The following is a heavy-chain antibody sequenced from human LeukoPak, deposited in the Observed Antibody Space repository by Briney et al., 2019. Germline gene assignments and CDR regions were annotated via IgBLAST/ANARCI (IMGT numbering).Heavy chain of an antibody. CDR2: IFSGGST. Sequence: GGSLRLSCAASGFTVSSNYMSWVRQAPGKGLEWVSVIFSGGSTYYADSAKGRFTISRDNSKNTLYLQMNSLRAEDTAIYYCAKDAYSGSVDYWGQGTLVTVSS. D-gene: IGHD6-19*01. J-gene: IGHJ4*02. V-gene: IGHV3-66*01. CDR3: AKDAYSGSVDY. CDR1: GFTVSSNY.